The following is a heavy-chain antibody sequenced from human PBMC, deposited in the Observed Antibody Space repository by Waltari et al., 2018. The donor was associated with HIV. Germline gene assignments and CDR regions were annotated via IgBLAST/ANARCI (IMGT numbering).Heavy chain of an antibody. Sequence: QVQLQESGPGLVKPSQTLSLTCTVSGGSISSGGYYWSWIRQHPGRGLEWIGYIYYSGSTYYNPSLKSRVTISVDTSKNQFSLKLSSVTAADTAVYYCARAGTYYYDSSGYSPDFDYWGQGTLVTVSS. V-gene: IGHV4-31*03. CDR3: ARAGTYYYDSSGYSPDFDY. CDR1: GGSISSGGYY. CDR2: IYYSGST. D-gene: IGHD3-22*01. J-gene: IGHJ4*02.